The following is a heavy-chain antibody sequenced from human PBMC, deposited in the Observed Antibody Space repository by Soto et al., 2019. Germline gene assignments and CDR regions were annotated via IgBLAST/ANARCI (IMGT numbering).Heavy chain of an antibody. V-gene: IGHV4-59*01. CDR1: GGSISGYY. J-gene: IGHJ4*02. Sequence: QVQLQESGPGLVRPSETLSLTCTLSGGSISGYYWSWIRQPPGKGLEWIGYVYYSGSTKYKPSLESRFTISVDMSNNQFSLMLTSVTAADTAVYYCAKYRRTDAEGYRLDFWGQGTLVTVSS. CDR2: VYYSGST. CDR3: AKYRRTDAEGYRLDF. D-gene: IGHD5-12*01.